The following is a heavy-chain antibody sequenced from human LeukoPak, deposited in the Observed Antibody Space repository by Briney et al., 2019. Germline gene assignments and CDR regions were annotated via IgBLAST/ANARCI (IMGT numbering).Heavy chain of an antibody. CDR2: ISYSGGNQ. Sequence: GKSLRLSCAASGLRFSDYVMHWVRQAPGMGLEWVAFISYSGGNQEYADSVRGRFTISRDNAKNTLYLQMNSLRAEDTAVYYCGRDVHIAAADPWGQGTPVTVSS. D-gene: IGHD6-13*01. CDR1: GLRFSDYV. CDR3: GRDVHIAAADP. J-gene: IGHJ5*02. V-gene: IGHV3-30-3*01.